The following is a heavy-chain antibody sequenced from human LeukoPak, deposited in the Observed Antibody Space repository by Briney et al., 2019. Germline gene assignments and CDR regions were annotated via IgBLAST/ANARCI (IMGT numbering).Heavy chain of an antibody. CDR1: GFTFSNYW. CDR3: ARDSWSVFDY. D-gene: IGHD3-3*01. Sequence: PGESLRLSCVASGFTFSNYWMSWVRQAPGKGPEGVATIKPDGSEKYYMDSVKGRFTISRDNAKNSLYLETNSLRAEDTAVYYCARDSWSVFDYWGQGALVTVSS. J-gene: IGHJ4*02. V-gene: IGHV3-7*01. CDR2: IKPDGSEK.